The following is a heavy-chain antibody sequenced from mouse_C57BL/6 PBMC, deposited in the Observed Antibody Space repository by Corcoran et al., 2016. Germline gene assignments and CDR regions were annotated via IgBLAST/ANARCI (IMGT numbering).Heavy chain of an antibody. CDR1: GYTFTDYY. V-gene: IGHV1-26*01. CDR2: INPNNGGT. D-gene: IGHD1-1*01. Sequence: EVQLQQSGPELVKPGASVKISCKASGYTFTDYYMNWVKQSNGKSLEWIGDINPNNGGTSYNQKFKGKATLTVDKSSSTAYMELRSLTSEDSAVYYCARTTVEDFDYWGQGTTLTVSS. J-gene: IGHJ2*01. CDR3: ARTTVEDFDY.